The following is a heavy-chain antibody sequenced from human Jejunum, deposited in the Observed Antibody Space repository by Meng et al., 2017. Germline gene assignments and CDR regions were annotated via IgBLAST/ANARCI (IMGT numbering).Heavy chain of an antibody. CDR3: VASPRGIMSDF. J-gene: IGHJ4*02. CDR2: IYHSGTT. CDR1: GYSITSGYY. Sequence: SETLSLTCSVSGYSITSGYYWGWIRQPPGKGLEWLGTIYHSGTTYDTPSLKSRVTISMDTSKNQFSLNVTSVTAADTAVYFCVASPRGIMSDFWGQGTLVTGAS. D-gene: IGHD3-10*01. V-gene: IGHV4-38-2*02.